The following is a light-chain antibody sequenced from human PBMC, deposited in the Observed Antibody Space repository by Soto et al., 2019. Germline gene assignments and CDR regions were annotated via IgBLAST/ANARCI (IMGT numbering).Light chain of an antibody. V-gene: IGLV2-14*01. CDR3: SLYTSSSTVT. Sequence: QSVLTQPASVSGSPGQSITISCTGTSSDVDNYNYVSWYQHHPGKAPKLMIYEVSNRPSGVSNRFSGSKSGNTASLTISGLQAEDEADYYCSLYTSSSTVTFGGGTKVTVL. CDR1: SSDVDNYNY. CDR2: EVS. J-gene: IGLJ2*01.